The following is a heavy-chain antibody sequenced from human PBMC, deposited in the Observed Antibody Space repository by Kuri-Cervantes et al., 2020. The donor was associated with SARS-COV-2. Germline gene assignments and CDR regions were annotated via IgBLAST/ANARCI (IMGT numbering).Heavy chain of an antibody. Sequence: SETLSLTCTVSGGSISSYYWSWIRQPPGKGLEWIGSIYYSGSTYYNPSLKSRVTISVDTSKNQFSLKLSSVTAADTAVYYCARGGNFWSGYYSVSYYYYGMDVWGQGTTVTVSS. V-gene: IGHV4-59*01. J-gene: IGHJ6*02. CDR3: ARGGNFWSGYYSVSYYYYGMDV. CDR1: GGSISSYY. D-gene: IGHD3-3*01. CDR2: IYYSGST.